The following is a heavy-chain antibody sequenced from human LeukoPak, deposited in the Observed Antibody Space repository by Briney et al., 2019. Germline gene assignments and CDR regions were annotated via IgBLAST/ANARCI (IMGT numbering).Heavy chain of an antibody. Sequence: GGSLRLSCAASGFTFRSYGMHWVRQAPGKGLEWVAVISYDGSNKYYADSVKGRFTISRDNSKNTLYLQMNSLRAEDTAVYYCAKDAAYYYGSGSYLHYWGQGTLVTVSS. CDR3: AKDAAYYYGSGSYLHY. V-gene: IGHV3-30*18. CDR2: ISYDGSNK. J-gene: IGHJ4*02. D-gene: IGHD3-10*01. CDR1: GFTFRSYG.